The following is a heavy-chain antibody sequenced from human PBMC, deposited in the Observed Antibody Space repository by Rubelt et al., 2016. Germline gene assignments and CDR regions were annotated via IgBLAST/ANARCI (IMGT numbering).Heavy chain of an antibody. D-gene: IGHD2-2*02. CDR1: GFTFSSYS. Sequence: VQLVESGGGMVQPGRSLRLSCAASGFTFSSYSMNWVRQAPGKGLEWVSYISSSSSTIYYADSVKGRFTTSRDNAKNSLYLQMNSLRDEDTAVYYCARIAAIGRWFEPWGQGTLVTVSS. CDR3: ARIAAIGRWFEP. V-gene: IGHV3-48*02. J-gene: IGHJ5*02. CDR2: ISSSSSTI.